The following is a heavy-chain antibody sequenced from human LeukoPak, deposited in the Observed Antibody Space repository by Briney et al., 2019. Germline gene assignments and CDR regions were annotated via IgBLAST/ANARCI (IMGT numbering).Heavy chain of an antibody. CDR3: AKDSSADSGSYYDY. J-gene: IGHJ4*02. CDR1: GFTFSSHG. V-gene: IGHV3-33*06. CDR2: IWYDGSNK. Sequence: GGSLRLSCAASGFTFSSHGMHWVRQSPGKGLEWVAVIWYDGSNKYYADSVKGRFTISRDNSKNTLYLQMNSLRAEDTAIYYCAKDSSADSGSYYDYWGQGTLVTVSS. D-gene: IGHD1-26*01.